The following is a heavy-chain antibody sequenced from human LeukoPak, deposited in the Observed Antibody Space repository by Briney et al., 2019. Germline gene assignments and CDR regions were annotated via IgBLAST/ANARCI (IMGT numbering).Heavy chain of an antibody. CDR1: GYTFTGYY. CDR3: ARGENGDYYYYYGMDV. J-gene: IGHJ6*02. Sequence: ASVKVSCKSSGYTFTGYYMHWVRQAPGQGLEWMGWINPNSGGTNYAQKFQGRVTMTRDTSISTAYMELSRLRSDDTAVYYCARGENGDYYYYYGMDVWGQGTTVTVSS. D-gene: IGHD4-17*01. CDR2: INPNSGGT. V-gene: IGHV1-2*02.